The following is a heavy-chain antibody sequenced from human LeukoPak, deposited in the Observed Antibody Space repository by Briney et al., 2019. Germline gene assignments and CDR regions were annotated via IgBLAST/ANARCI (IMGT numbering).Heavy chain of an antibody. CDR3: ARGRRSDV. Sequence: SETLSLTCAVYGGSFSGYYWSWIRQPPGKGLEWIGKINHSGSTNYNPSLKSRVTISVDTSKNQFSLKLSSVTAADTAVYYCARGRRSDVWGKGTTVTVSS. V-gene: IGHV4-34*01. CDR1: GGSFSGYY. CDR2: INHSGST. J-gene: IGHJ6*04.